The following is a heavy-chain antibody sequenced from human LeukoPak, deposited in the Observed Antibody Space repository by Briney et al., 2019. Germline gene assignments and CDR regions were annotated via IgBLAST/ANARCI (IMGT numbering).Heavy chain of an antibody. CDR3: ASSASGSDWFDP. J-gene: IGHJ5*02. V-gene: IGHV3-7*01. CDR2: IKQGGTKK. CDR1: GFIFNTYW. Sequence: GESLRLTCEASGFIFNTYWMTWVRQAPGKGLEWVANIKQGGTKKFHADSVKGRFTIARDNSKNTLYLQMNSLRAEDTAVYYCASSASGSDWFDPWGQGTLVTVSS. D-gene: IGHD3-10*01.